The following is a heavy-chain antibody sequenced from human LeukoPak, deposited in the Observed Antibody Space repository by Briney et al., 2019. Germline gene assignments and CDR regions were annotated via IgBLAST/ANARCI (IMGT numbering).Heavy chain of an antibody. CDR1: GGSFSGYY. V-gene: IGHV4-34*01. J-gene: IGHJ4*02. D-gene: IGHD6-13*01. Sequence: SETLSLTCAVYGGSFSGYYWSWIRQPPGKGLEWIGEINHSGSTNYNPSLKSRVTMSVDTSKNQFSLKLSSVTAADTAVYYCARVGQQLGTFDYWGQGTLVTVSS. CDR3: ARVGQQLGTFDY. CDR2: INHSGST.